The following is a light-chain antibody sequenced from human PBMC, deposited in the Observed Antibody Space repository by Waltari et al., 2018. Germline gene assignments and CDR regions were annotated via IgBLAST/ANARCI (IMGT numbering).Light chain of an antibody. J-gene: IGKJ1*01. CDR1: EKVDRN. CDR2: CAS. Sequence: DIVMTQSPATLSVSPGKRAPLSCRASEKVDRNLAWYQHKPVPPPRLRFYCASTRASVIPASFSSRGSGTKFTLTISSLQSEDSAVYFCKQYNYWWTFGQGTKVEIK. V-gene: IGKV3-15*01. CDR3: KQYNYWWT.